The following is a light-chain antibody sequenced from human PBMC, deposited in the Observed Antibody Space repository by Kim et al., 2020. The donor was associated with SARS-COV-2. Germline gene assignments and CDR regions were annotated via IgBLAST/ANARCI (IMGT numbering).Light chain of an antibody. CDR1: SLRSYY. Sequence: VALGQTVRITCQGDSLRSYYASWYQQKPGQAPLLVIYGKNNRPSGIPDRFSGSSSGNTASLTITGAQAEDEADYYCNSRDSSGNHVFGGGTKLTVL. J-gene: IGLJ2*01. CDR2: GKN. CDR3: NSRDSSGNHV. V-gene: IGLV3-19*01.